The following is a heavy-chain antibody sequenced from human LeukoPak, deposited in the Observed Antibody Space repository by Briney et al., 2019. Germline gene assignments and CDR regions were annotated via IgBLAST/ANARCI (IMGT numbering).Heavy chain of an antibody. CDR1: GDSITTSRYY. J-gene: IGHJ4*02. CDR2: IYYSGST. Sequence: SETLSLTCTVSGDSITTSRYYWGWIRQPPGKGLEWIGNIYYSGSTYYNPYLKSRVTISVDTSKHQFSLWLSSVTAADTAVYYCARLETYDSTLDYWGQGTLVTVSS. CDR3: ARLETYDSTLDY. V-gene: IGHV4-39*01. D-gene: IGHD3-22*01.